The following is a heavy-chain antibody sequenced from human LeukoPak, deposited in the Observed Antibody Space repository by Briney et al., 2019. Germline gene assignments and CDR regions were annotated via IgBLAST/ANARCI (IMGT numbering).Heavy chain of an antibody. Sequence: GGSLRLSCAASGFTFSSYGMSWVRQAPGKGLEWVSAISGSGGSTYYADSVKGRFTISRDNSKNTLYLQMNSLRAEDTAVYYCAKDLDYGDYVSPNWFDPWGRGTLVTVSS. J-gene: IGHJ5*02. CDR1: GFTFSSYG. V-gene: IGHV3-23*01. CDR3: AKDLDYGDYVSPNWFDP. CDR2: ISGSGGST. D-gene: IGHD4-17*01.